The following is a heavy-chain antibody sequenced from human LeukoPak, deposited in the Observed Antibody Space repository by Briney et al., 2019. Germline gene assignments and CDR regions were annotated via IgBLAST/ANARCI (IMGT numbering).Heavy chain of an antibody. CDR1: GFTFSSYS. D-gene: IGHD5-24*01. J-gene: IGHJ4*02. V-gene: IGHV3-21*01. Sequence: PGGSLRLSCAASGFTFSSYSMNWVRQAPGKGLEWVSSISSSSSYIYYADSVKGGFTISRDNAKNSLYLQMNSLRAEDTAVYYCARIVEMATHTNLDYWGQGTLVTVSS. CDR2: ISSSSSYI. CDR3: ARIVEMATHTNLDY.